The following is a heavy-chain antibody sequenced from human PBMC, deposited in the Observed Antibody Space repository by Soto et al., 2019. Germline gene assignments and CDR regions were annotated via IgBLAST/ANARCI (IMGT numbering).Heavy chain of an antibody. CDR3: ARENYYDSSGYYFSLLY. CDR2: IIPIFGTA. J-gene: IGHJ4*02. D-gene: IGHD3-22*01. V-gene: IGHV1-69*13. Sequence: GASVKVSSKASGGSFSSYVISWVRQAPGQGLEWMGGIIPIFGTANYAQKFQGRVTITADESTSTAYMELSSLRSEDTAVYYCARENYYDSSGYYFSLLYWGQGTLVTVSS. CDR1: GGSFSSYV.